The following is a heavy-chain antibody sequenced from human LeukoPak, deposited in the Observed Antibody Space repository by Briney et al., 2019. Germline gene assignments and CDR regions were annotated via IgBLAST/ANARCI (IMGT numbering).Heavy chain of an antibody. Sequence: SETLSLTCTVSGGSISSSSYYWGWIRQPPGKGLEWIGRIYTSGSTNYNPSLKSRVTISVDTSKNQFSLKLSSVTPADTAVYYCARSVPAAQSGFDYWGQGTLVTVSS. CDR2: IYTSGST. J-gene: IGHJ4*02. V-gene: IGHV4-39*07. CDR1: GGSISSSSYY. CDR3: ARSVPAAQSGFDY. D-gene: IGHD2-2*01.